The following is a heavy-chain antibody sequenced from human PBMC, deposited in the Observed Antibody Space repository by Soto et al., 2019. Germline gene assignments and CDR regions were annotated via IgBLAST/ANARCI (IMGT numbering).Heavy chain of an antibody. V-gene: IGHV3-9*01. CDR1: GFTFDDYA. D-gene: IGHD3-22*01. Sequence: PGGSLRLSCAASGFTFDDYAMHWVRQAPGKGLEWVSGISWNSGSIGYADSVKGRFTISRDNAKNSLYLQMNSLRAEDTALYYCAKDMGYDSSGYYPFDYWGQGTLVTVPS. J-gene: IGHJ4*02. CDR3: AKDMGYDSSGYYPFDY. CDR2: ISWNSGSI.